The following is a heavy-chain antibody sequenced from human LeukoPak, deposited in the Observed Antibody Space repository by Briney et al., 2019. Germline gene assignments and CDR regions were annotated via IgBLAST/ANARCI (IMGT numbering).Heavy chain of an antibody. CDR2: IWYDGSNK. Sequence: PGGSLRLSCAASGFTFDDYAMHWVRQAPGKGLEWVAVIWYDGSNKYYADSVKGRFTISRDNSKNTLYLQMNSLRAEDTAVYYCARDLAAARGKFDYWGQGTLVTVSS. D-gene: IGHD6-13*01. V-gene: IGHV3-33*08. CDR1: GFTFDDYA. CDR3: ARDLAAARGKFDY. J-gene: IGHJ4*02.